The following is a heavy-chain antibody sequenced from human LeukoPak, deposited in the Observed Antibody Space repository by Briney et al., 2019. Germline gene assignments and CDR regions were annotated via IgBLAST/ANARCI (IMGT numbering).Heavy chain of an antibody. CDR3: ARGGLELENHY. J-gene: IGHJ4*02. D-gene: IGHD1-7*01. CDR1: GGSISSYY. CDR2: IYYSGST. Sequence: KTSETLSLTCTVSGGSISSYYWSWIRQPPGKGLEWIGYIYYSGSTNYNPSLKSRVTISVDTSKNQFSLKLSSVTAADTAVYYCARGGLELENHYWGQGTLVTVSS. V-gene: IGHV4-59*01.